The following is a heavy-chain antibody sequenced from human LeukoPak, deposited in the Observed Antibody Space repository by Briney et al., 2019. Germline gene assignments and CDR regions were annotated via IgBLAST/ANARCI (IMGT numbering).Heavy chain of an antibody. Sequence: GGSLRLSCAASGFTFSDYYMSWIRQAPGKGLEWVSYISSSSSYTNYADSVKGRFTISRENAKNSLYLQMNSLRAEDTAVYYCARTYGSGEGWFDPWGQGTLVTVSS. CDR1: GFTFSDYY. CDR3: ARTYGSGEGWFDP. J-gene: IGHJ5*02. CDR2: ISSSSSYT. V-gene: IGHV3-11*06. D-gene: IGHD3-10*01.